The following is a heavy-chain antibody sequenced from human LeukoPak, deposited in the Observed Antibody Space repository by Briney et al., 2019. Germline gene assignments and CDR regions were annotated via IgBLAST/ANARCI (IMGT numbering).Heavy chain of an antibody. Sequence: PGGSLRLSGAASGFTFSYYSMHWVRQAPGKGLEYVSAITGNGGRTYYANSVKDRFTIPRDNPKNTLYLQMGSLTAEDMAVYYCARVGDVTAFDIWGQGTMVTVSS. CDR2: ITGNGGRT. CDR1: GFTFSYYS. J-gene: IGHJ3*02. V-gene: IGHV3-64*01. CDR3: ARVGDVTAFDI. D-gene: IGHD3-16*01.